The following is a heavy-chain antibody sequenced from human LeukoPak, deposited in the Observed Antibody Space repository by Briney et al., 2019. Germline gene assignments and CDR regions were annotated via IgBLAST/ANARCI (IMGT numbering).Heavy chain of an antibody. CDR2: IYYSGST. J-gene: IGHJ4*02. CDR1: GGSISSYY. Sequence: KPSETLSLTCTVSGGSISSYYWSWIRQPPGKGLECIGYIYYSGSTNYNPSLKSRVTISVDTSKNQFSLKLSSVTAADTAVYYCARDSGYYYDSSGPMFDYWGQGTLVTVSS. D-gene: IGHD3-22*01. V-gene: IGHV4-59*01. CDR3: ARDSGYYYDSSGPMFDY.